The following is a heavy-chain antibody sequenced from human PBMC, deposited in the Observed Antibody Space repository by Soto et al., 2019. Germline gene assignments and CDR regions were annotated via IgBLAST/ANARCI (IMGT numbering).Heavy chain of an antibody. CDR3: ARTMFQYDSSPEGF. CDR2: FYTSGST. CDR1: GASFSSYY. D-gene: IGHD3-22*01. V-gene: IGHV4-4*07. Sequence: SETLSLTCTVPGASFSSYYWSWIRQPAGKGLEWIGRFYTSGSTNYNPSLRSRVTMSIDTSKNQFSLELRSVTAADAAVYYCARTMFQYDSSPEGFWGQGILVTVSS. J-gene: IGHJ4*02.